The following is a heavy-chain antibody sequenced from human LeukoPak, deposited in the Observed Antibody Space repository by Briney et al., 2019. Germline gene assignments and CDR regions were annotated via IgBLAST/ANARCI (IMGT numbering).Heavy chain of an antibody. CDR2: IYPANSDT. CDR1: GYSFTSYW. J-gene: IGHJ4*02. CDR3: ASAVTYGSGSLGFDY. D-gene: IGHD3-10*01. Sequence: GESLKISCKASGYSFTSYWISWVRQMPGKGLEWMGIIYPANSDTRYSPSFQGQVTISADKSISTAYLQWSSLKASDTAMYYCASAVTYGSGSLGFDYWDQGTLVTVSS. V-gene: IGHV5-51*01.